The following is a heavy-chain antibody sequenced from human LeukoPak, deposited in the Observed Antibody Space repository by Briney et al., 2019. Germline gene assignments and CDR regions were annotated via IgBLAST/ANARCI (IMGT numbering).Heavy chain of an antibody. CDR3: TRSPPAAAAEFDP. V-gene: IGHV3-73*01. CDR2: IRSKANSYAT. D-gene: IGHD6-13*01. J-gene: IGHJ5*02. CDR1: GFTFSGSA. Sequence: PGGSLRLSCAASGFTFSGSAMHWVRQASGKGLEWVGRIRSKANSYATAYAASVKGRFTISRDDSKNTAYLQMNSLKTEDTAVYYCTRSPPAAAAEFDPWGQGTLVTVSS.